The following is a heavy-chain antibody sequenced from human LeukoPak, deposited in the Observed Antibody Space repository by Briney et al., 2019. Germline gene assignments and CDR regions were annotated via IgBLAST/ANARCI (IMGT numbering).Heavy chain of an antibody. J-gene: IGHJ4*02. Sequence: GASVKASCKASGYAFTSYDINWVRQATGQGLEWMGWMNPNSGNTGYAQKFQGRVTMTTDTSTSTAYMELRSLRSDDTAVYYCARDDFWSGYYDYWGQGTLVTVSS. CDR3: ARDDFWSGYYDY. CDR2: MNPNSGNT. CDR1: GYAFTSYD. D-gene: IGHD3-3*01. V-gene: IGHV1-8*01.